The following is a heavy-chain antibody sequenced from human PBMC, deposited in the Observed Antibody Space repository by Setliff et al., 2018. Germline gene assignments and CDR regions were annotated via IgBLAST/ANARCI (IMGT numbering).Heavy chain of an antibody. CDR3: AGTMYSSSWYGAFDI. V-gene: IGHV4-59*01. J-gene: IGHJ3*02. Sequence: PSETLSLTCTVSGGSISSYYWNWIRQPPGKGLEWIGYIHYSGSPNYHPSLKSRVSTSVDTSQNQISLKLSSVTAADTAVYYCAGTMYSSSWYGAFDIWG. D-gene: IGHD6-13*01. CDR2: IHYSGSP. CDR1: GGSISSYY.